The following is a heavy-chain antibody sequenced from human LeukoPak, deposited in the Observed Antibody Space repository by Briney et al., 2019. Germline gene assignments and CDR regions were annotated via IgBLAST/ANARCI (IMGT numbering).Heavy chain of an antibody. CDR1: GYRFTSYW. CDR3: ARLGCSSTSCYTNWFDP. V-gene: IGHV5-51*01. J-gene: IGHJ5*02. D-gene: IGHD2-2*02. CDR2: IYPGDSDT. Sequence: GESLKISCKGSGYRFTSYWIGWVRPMPGKGLEWMGIIYPGDSDTRYSPSFQGQVTISADKSISTAYPQWSSLKASDTAMYYCARLGCSSTSCYTNWFDPWGQGTLVTVSS.